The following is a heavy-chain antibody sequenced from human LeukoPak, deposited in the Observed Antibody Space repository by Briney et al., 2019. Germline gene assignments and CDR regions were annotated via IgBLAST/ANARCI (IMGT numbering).Heavy chain of an antibody. CDR3: ARDLTWFGELSLYYFDY. CDR2: INSDGSST. V-gene: IGHV3-74*01. Sequence: GGSLSLSRAASGLNFSSDWKDWVRQAPRKGLERVSRINSDGSSTSYADSVKGRFTISRDNAKNTLYLQMNSLRAEDTAVYYCARDLTWFGELSLYYFDYWGQGTLVTVSS. CDR1: GLNFSSDW. J-gene: IGHJ4*02. D-gene: IGHD3-10*01.